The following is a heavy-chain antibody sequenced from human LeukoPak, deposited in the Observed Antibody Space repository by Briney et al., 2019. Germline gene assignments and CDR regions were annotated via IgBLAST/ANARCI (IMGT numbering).Heavy chain of an antibody. D-gene: IGHD2-2*01. CDR1: GFSFSLYA. V-gene: IGHV3-21*05. J-gene: IGHJ4*02. CDR3: ARDTIQPGLIDD. CDR2: INSGADDI. Sequence: PGGSLRLSCAASGFSFSLYAMNWVRQAPGKGLEWISYINSGADDIHYAASVRGRFTISRDDAGNTLFLQLSRLRAEDTAVYYCARDTIQPGLIDDWSQGTLVTVSS.